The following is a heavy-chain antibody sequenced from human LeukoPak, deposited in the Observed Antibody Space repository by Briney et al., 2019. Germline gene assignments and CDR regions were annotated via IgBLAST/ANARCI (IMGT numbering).Heavy chain of an antibody. V-gene: IGHV4-34*01. CDR2: INHSGST. CDR3: ARGVGDYVWGSYRYLYYFDY. D-gene: IGHD3-16*02. Sequence: SSETLSLTCAVYGGSFSGYYWSWIRQPPGKGLEWIGEINHSGSTNYNPSLKSRVTISVDTSKNQFSLKLSSVTAADTAVYYCARGVGDYVWGSYRYLYYFDYWGQGTLVTVSS. J-gene: IGHJ4*02. CDR1: GGSFSGYY.